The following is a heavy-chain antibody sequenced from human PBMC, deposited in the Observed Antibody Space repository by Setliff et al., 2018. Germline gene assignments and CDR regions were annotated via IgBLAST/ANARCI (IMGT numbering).Heavy chain of an antibody. D-gene: IGHD3-10*01. CDR2: INTNTGNP. V-gene: IGHV7-4-1*02. J-gene: IGHJ6*03. CDR1: GYTFTTYA. CDR3: ARASRFGTIVYKGYYYMDV. Sequence: ASVKVSCKTSGYTFTTYAIGWMRQAPGQGLEWMGWINTNTGNPSYAQDFTGRFVFSLDTSVSTAYLQISSLKAEDTAVYYCARASRFGTIVYKGYYYMDVWGKGTTVTVSS.